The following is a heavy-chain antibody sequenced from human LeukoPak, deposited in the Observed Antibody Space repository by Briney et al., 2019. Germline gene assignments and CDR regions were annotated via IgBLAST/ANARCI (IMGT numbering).Heavy chain of an antibody. Sequence: GASVKVSCKVSGYTLTELSMHWVRQAPGKGLEWMGGFDPEDGETIYAQKFQGRVTMIEDTSTDTAYMELSSLRSEDTAVYYCAAGSTARYCRSTSCYYMDVWGKGTTVTVSS. D-gene: IGHD2-2*01. V-gene: IGHV1-24*01. CDR2: FDPEDGET. CDR3: AAGSTARYCRSTSCYYMDV. CDR1: GYTLTELS. J-gene: IGHJ6*03.